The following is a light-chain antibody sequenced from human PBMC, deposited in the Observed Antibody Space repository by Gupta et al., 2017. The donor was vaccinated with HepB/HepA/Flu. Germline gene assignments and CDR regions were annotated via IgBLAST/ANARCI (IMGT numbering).Light chain of an antibody. J-gene: IGKJ4*01. CDR3: QQSNNWPPLT. CDR2: DAS. CDR1: QSVSNK. Sequence: EIVLTQSPATLSLSPGERATLSCRASQSVSNKLAWYQQKPGQAPRLLIYDASTRATGIPARFSGSGCGTDFTLTISSREPEDFTVYYCQQSNNWPPLTFGGGTKVEIK. V-gene: IGKV3-11*01.